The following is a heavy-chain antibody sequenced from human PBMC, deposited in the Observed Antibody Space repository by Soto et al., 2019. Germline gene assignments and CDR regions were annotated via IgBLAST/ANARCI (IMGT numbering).Heavy chain of an antibody. Sequence: GESLKISCRGSGYSFTSYWIGWVRQMPGKGLEWMGIIYPGDSDARYSPSFQGQVTISADKSITTAYLQWSSLKASDTAMYYCARRGYCSGGSCHSAAFDIWGQGTVVTVPS. V-gene: IGHV5-51*01. J-gene: IGHJ3*02. CDR3: ARRGYCSGGSCHSAAFDI. CDR1: GYSFTSYW. CDR2: IYPGDSDA. D-gene: IGHD2-15*01.